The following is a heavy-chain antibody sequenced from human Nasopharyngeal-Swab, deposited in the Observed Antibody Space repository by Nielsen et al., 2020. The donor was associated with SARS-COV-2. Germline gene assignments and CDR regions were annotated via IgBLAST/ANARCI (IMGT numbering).Heavy chain of an antibody. CDR3: ARANYYDGSGDFDY. V-gene: IGHV3-21*06. J-gene: IGHJ4*02. D-gene: IGHD3-22*01. Sequence: GGSLRLSCAASGLDFRHYKMNWVRQAPGKGLEWVSSISSGSSDIYYADSVRGRFTISRDNDKNSLYLQMNSLRAQDTAVYYCARANYYDGSGDFDYWGQGTLVTVSS. CDR2: ISSGSSDI. CDR1: GLDFRHYK.